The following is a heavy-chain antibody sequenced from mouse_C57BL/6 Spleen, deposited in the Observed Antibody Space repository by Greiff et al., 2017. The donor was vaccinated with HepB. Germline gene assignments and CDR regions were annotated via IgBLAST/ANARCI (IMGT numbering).Heavy chain of an antibody. CDR3: TRSLEDY. Sequence: VKLMESGAELVRPGASVTLSCKASGYTFTDYEMHWVKQTPVHGLEWIGAIDPETGGTAYNQKFKGKAILTADKSSSTAYMELRSLTSEDSAVYYCTRSLEDYWGQGTLVTVSA. J-gene: IGHJ3*01. CDR2: IDPETGGT. V-gene: IGHV1-15*01. CDR1: GYTFTDYE. D-gene: IGHD2-10*02.